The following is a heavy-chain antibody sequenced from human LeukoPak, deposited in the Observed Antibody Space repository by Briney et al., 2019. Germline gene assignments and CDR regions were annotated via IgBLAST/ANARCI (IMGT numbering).Heavy chain of an antibody. J-gene: IGHJ4*02. CDR2: ISWNSGSI. CDR3: AKDSGPGYSGFTNFDY. D-gene: IGHD5-12*01. CDR1: GFTFDDYA. V-gene: IGHV3-9*01. Sequence: GGSLRLSCAASGFTFDDYAMHWVRQAPGKGLEWVSGISWNSGSIGYADSVKGRFTISRDNAKNSLYLQMNGLRAEDTALYYCAKDSGPGYSGFTNFDYWGQGTLVTVSS.